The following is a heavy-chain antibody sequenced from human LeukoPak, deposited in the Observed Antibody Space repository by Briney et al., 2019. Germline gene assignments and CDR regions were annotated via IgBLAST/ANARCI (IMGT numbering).Heavy chain of an antibody. CDR3: AKDGRVEQQLYYFDY. CDR2: ISASGGTT. D-gene: IGHD6-13*01. J-gene: IGHJ4*02. Sequence: PGGSLRLSCAASGFTFSSYAMSWVRQAPGKGLEWVSTISASGGTTFYADSVKGRFTISRDNSKNTLHLQMNSLRAEDTAVYYCAKDGRVEQQLYYFDYWGQGALVTVSS. V-gene: IGHV3-23*01. CDR1: GFTFSSYA.